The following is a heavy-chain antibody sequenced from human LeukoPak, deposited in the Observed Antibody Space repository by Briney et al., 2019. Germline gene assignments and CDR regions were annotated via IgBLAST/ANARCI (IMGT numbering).Heavy chain of an antibody. Sequence: GGSLRLSCAASGFTFSNYDMHWVRQVTGKGLEWVASIGPAGDAYYPGSVKGRFTISRENAKNSLYLHMNSLRAGDTAVYYCARGRAAAITYYFDSWGQGTLVTVSS. CDR2: IGPAGDA. CDR3: ARGRAAAITYYFDS. CDR1: GFTFSNYD. J-gene: IGHJ4*02. D-gene: IGHD5-18*01. V-gene: IGHV3-13*01.